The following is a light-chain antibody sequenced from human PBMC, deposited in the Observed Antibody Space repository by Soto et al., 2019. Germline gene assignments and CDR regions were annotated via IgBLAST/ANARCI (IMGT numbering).Light chain of an antibody. Sequence: QSVLTQPASVSGSPGQSITISCTGTSRDIGSYNLVSWYQHHPGEAPKIMIYEDNKRPSGVSSRFFGSRSGNTASLTISGLQTEDEVDYYCCSYAGGTTVFGGGTKLTVL. CDR3: CSYAGGTTV. CDR2: EDN. J-gene: IGLJ3*02. CDR1: SRDIGSYNL. V-gene: IGLV2-23*01.